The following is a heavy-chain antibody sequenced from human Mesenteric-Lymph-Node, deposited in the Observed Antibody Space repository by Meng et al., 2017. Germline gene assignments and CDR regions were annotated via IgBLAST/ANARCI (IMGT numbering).Heavy chain of an antibody. J-gene: IGHJ3*02. Sequence: SETLSLTCTVSGGSISSSYYWGWIRQPPGKGLEWIGSIYYSGSTYYNPSLKSRVTISVDTSKNQFSLKLSSVTAADTAVYYCARQGPAGSGSYYNFWDDAFDIWGQGTMVTVSS. V-gene: IGHV4-39*07. CDR3: ARQGPAGSGSYYNFWDDAFDI. D-gene: IGHD3-10*01. CDR1: GGSISSSYY. CDR2: IYYSGST.